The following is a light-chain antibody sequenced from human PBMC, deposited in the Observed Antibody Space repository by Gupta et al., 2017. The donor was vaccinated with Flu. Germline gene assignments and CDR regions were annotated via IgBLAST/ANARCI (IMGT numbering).Light chain of an antibody. CDR1: QTISTW. J-gene: IGKJ2*01. V-gene: IGKV1-5*03. CDR3: QHYNSYSPS. CDR2: SAS. Sequence: DIQMTQPPSPPSASVGDRVTISCRASQTISTWLAWYQQRPGKAPKLLISSASSLESGVPSRFSGSGSVTEFTLTISSLQPDDFATYYCQHYNSYSPSFGQGTKLEIK.